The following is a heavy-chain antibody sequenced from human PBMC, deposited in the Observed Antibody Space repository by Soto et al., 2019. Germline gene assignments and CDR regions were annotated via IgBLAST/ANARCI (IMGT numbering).Heavy chain of an antibody. V-gene: IGHV3-23*01. Sequence: RRSMRLPCAASGFTLISYALSSLRQAPGKGLEWISPISGSGGSTYDADSVKGRFTISRDNSKNTLYLQMNSLRAEDTAVYYCAKDLGAGTTHGAFDYWGQGTLVTVS. J-gene: IGHJ4*02. CDR2: ISGSGGST. D-gene: IGHD1-7*01. CDR3: AKDLGAGTTHGAFDY. CDR1: GFTLISYA.